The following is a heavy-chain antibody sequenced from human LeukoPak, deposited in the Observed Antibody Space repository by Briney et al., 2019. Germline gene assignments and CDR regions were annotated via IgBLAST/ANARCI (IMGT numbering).Heavy chain of an antibody. CDR2: IYSGGST. J-gene: IGHJ4*02. CDR3: ARVGGLYYYDLEADY. Sequence: GGSLRLSCAASGFTVSSNYMSWVRQAPGKGLEWVSVIYSGGSTYYADSVEGRFTISRDNSKNTLYLQMNSLRAEDTAVYYCARVGGLYYYDLEADYWGQGTLVTVSS. D-gene: IGHD3-22*01. CDR1: GFTVSSNY. V-gene: IGHV3-53*01.